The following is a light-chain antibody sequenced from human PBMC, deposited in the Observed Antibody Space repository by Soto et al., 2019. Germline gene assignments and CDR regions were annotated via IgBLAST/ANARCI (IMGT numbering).Light chain of an antibody. CDR3: SSYAGSNIWV. V-gene: IGLV2-8*01. CDR1: NNDVGRYNY. J-gene: IGLJ3*02. CDR2: DVS. Sequence: QSALTQPPSAPGSPGQSVTISCTGTNNDVGRYNYVSWYQQHPGKAPKVIISDVSERPSGVPDRFSGSKSGNTASLTVSGLQAEDEADYYCSSYAGSNIWVFGGGTKLTVL.